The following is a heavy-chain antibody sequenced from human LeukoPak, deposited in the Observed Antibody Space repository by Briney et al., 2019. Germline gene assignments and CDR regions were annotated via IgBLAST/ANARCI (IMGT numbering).Heavy chain of an antibody. CDR1: GFTFSSYS. D-gene: IGHD3-3*01. Sequence: GGSLRLPCAVSGFTFSSYSMNWVRQAPGKGLEWVSSISSSSSYIYYADSVKGRFTISRDNAKNSLYLQMNSLRAEDTAVYYCARDRRFPPSDYYYYYMDVWGKGTTVTISS. CDR2: ISSSSSYI. CDR3: ARDRRFPPSDYYYYYMDV. J-gene: IGHJ6*03. V-gene: IGHV3-21*01.